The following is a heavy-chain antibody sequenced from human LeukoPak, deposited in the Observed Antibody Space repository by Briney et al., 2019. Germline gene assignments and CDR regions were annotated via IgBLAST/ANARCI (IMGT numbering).Heavy chain of an antibody. CDR2: INGGNGNT. J-gene: IGHJ3*02. CDR1: GYTFTSYT. D-gene: IGHD1-7*01. CDR3: ATPNWNYAGVIYAFDI. V-gene: IGHV1-3*01. Sequence: ASVKVSCKASGYTFTSYTMHWVRQAPGQGLQWMGWINGGNGNTKYSRELQGRVTITRDTSTSTAYMELSRLRSDDTAVYYFATPNWNYAGVIYAFDIWGQGTMVTVSS.